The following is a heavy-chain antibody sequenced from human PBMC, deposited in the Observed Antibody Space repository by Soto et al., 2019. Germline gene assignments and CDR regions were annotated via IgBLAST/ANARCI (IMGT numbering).Heavy chain of an antibody. CDR2: IYPGDSDT. V-gene: IGHV5-51*01. J-gene: IGHJ6*02. CDR3: ARSPYGSSYYYYYGMDV. CDR1: GYSFTSHW. Sequence: GESLKISCKGSGYSFTSHWIGWVRQMPGKGLEWMGIIYPGDSDTRYSPSFQGQVTISADKSISTAYLQWSSLKASDTAMYYCARSPYGSSYYYYYGMDVWGQGTTVTVSS. D-gene: IGHD3-10*01.